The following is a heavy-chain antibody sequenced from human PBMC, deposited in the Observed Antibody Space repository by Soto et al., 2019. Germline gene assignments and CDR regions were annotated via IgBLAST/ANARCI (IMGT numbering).Heavy chain of an antibody. J-gene: IGHJ5*01. V-gene: IGHV3-23*01. CDR3: VKGGWLDF. D-gene: IGHD3-16*01. Sequence: EVQLLESGGGLVQPGGSLRLSCAASGFTFNTFEMSWVRQAPGRGLEWVSFISDDSSRTYYADAVKGRFTISRDNSKYTLYLQMNSRTAKDTAVYACVKGGWLDFWGQGTLVTVSS. CDR2: ISDDSSRT. CDR1: GFTFNTFE.